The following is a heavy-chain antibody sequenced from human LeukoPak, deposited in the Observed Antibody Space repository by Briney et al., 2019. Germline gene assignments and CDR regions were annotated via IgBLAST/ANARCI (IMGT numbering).Heavy chain of an antibody. V-gene: IGHV3-23*01. CDR1: GFTLSSYA. CDR2: ISVSGNT. D-gene: IGHD1-14*01. Sequence: PGGSLRLSCAASGFTLSSYAMSWVRQGPGKGLEWVSAISVSGNTYHADSVKGRFTISRDNSKNTLYLQMNSLRAEDTAVYYCAKFLYTYYYYYMDVWGKGTTVTVSS. CDR3: AKFLYTYYYYYMDV. J-gene: IGHJ6*03.